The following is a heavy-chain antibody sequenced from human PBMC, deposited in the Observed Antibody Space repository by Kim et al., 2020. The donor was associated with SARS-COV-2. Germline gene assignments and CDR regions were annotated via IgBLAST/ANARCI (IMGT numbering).Heavy chain of an antibody. CDR2: ITSDGSNT. D-gene: IGHD6-19*01. V-gene: IGHV3-11*05. CDR1: GFTFTNYY. J-gene: IGHJ4*03. Sequence: GGSLRLSCAASGFTFTNYYMHWVRQAPGKGLEWVSYITSDGSNTNYADSVKGRFTISRDNAKNSLYLQMNSLRPEDTAVYYCARDRVAGSGRCYF. CDR3: ARDRVAGSGRCYF.